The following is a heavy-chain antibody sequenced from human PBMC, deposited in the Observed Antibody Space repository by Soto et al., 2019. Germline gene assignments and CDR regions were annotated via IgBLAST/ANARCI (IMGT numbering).Heavy chain of an antibody. J-gene: IGHJ4*02. CDR1: GGSISSGDYY. CDR3: ARGGMVYAMYFDY. D-gene: IGHD2-8*01. CDR2: IYYSGST. V-gene: IGHV4-30-4*01. Sequence: SETLSLTCTVSGGSISSGDYYWSWIRQPPGKGLEWIGYIYYSGSTYYNPSLKSRVTISVDTSKNQFSQKLSSVTAADTAVYYCARGGMVYAMYFDYWGQGTLVTVSS.